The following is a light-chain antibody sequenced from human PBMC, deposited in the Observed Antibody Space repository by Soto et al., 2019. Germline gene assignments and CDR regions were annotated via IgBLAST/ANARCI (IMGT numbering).Light chain of an antibody. J-gene: IGLJ2*01. V-gene: IGLV1-44*01. CDR3: AAWDDSLNGVI. CDR2: YNN. Sequence: QAVVTQPPSASGTPGQRVTISCSGSSSNIGSNSVNWFQQFPGAAPKVLIYYNNRRPSGVPDRFSGSKSGTSASLAISGLQSDDEADYYWAAWDDSLNGVIFGGGTKLTVL. CDR1: SSNIGSNS.